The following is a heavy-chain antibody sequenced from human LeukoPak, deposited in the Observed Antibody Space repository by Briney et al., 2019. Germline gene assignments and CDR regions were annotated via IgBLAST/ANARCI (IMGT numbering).Heavy chain of an antibody. V-gene: IGHV3-30*02. D-gene: IGHD6-6*01. CDR1: GFNLSAYA. CDR2: IRYDGSGK. J-gene: IGHJ4*02. CDR3: AKDASSSSSLGD. Sequence: PGGSLRLSCVASGFNLSAYAMHWARQAPGKGLEWVSLIRYDGSGKYYADSVKGRFTISRDISKNTLNLQMNSLRAEDTAVYYCAKDASSSSSLGDWGQGTLVTVSS.